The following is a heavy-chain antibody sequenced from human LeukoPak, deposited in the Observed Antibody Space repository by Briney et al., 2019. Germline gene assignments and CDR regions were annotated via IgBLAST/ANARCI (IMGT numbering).Heavy chain of an antibody. D-gene: IGHD3-10*01. J-gene: IGHJ4*02. Sequence: SVKVSCKASGGTFSSYAISWVRQAPAQGLEWMGRIIPIFGTANYAQKFQGRVTITTDESTSTAYMELSSLRSEDTAVYYCARVPLGGFRELLPNDYWGQGTLVTVSS. CDR1: GGTFSSYA. CDR2: IIPIFGTA. V-gene: IGHV1-69*05. CDR3: ARVPLGGFRELLPNDY.